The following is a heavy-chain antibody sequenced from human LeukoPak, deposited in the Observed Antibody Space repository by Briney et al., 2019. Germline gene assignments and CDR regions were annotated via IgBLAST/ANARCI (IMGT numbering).Heavy chain of an antibody. CDR2: IYHSGST. V-gene: IGHV4-4*02. Sequence: SETLSLTCNVSGYSISSSNWWSWVRQPPGKGLEWIGEIYHSGSTNYNPSLKSRVTISVDKSKNQFSLKLSSVTAADTAVYYCARAFVVGWFDPWGQGTLVTVSS. J-gene: IGHJ5*02. D-gene: IGHD2-21*01. CDR3: ARAFVVGWFDP. CDR1: GYSISSSNW.